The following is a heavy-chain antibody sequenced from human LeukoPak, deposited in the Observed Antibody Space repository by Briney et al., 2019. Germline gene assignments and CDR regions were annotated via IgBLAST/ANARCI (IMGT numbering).Heavy chain of an antibody. V-gene: IGHV3-23*01. CDR2: ISGSGGST. Sequence: GGSLRLSCSASGVIFSNYAMSWVRQAPGKGLEWVSAISGSGGSTYYADSMKGRFTISRANSKNTLYLQMNSLRAEDTAVYYCAKCSSSWPPEYYYMDVWGKGTTVTVSS. CDR3: AKCSSSWPPEYYYMDV. J-gene: IGHJ6*03. CDR1: GVIFSNYA. D-gene: IGHD6-13*01.